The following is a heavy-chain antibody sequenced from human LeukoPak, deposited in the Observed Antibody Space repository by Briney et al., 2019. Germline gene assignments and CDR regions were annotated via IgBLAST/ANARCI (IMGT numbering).Heavy chain of an antibody. V-gene: IGHV3-21*04. Sequence: GGSLRLSCAASGFTFSSYAMSWVRQAPGKGLEWVSSISSSSSYIYYADSVKGRFTISRDNSKNTLYLQMNSLRAEDTAVYYCAREVPYYYDSSGYYVRWFDPWGQGTLVTVSS. D-gene: IGHD3-22*01. CDR1: GFTFSSYA. CDR3: AREVPYYYDSSGYYVRWFDP. CDR2: ISSSSSYI. J-gene: IGHJ5*02.